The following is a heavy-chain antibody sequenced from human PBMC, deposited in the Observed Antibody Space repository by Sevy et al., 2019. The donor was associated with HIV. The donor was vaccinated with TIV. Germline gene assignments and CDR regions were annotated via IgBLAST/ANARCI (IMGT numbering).Heavy chain of an antibody. Sequence: GGSLRLSCAASGFTFSNTWMSWVRQAPGKGLELVGRIKSKNDGGTADYAAPVIGRFTISRDDSKSTLYIRMNSLKIEDTAVYYCNTMGWHGGFDIWGQGTMVTVSS. D-gene: IGHD4-17*01. CDR1: GFTFSNTW. CDR2: IKSKNDGGTA. CDR3: NTMGWHGGFDI. V-gene: IGHV3-15*01. J-gene: IGHJ3*02.